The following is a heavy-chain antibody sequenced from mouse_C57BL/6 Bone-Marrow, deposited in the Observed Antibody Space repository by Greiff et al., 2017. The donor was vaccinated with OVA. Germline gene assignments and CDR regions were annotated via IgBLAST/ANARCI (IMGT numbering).Heavy chain of an antibody. V-gene: IGHV8-8*01. CDR1: GFSLSTFGMG. J-gene: IGHJ2*01. Sequence: ESGPGILQPSQTLSLTCSFSGFSLSTFGMGVGWIRQPSGKGLEWLVHIWWDDDKYDNPCQKSRLTISKDTSNNQVFLKIANVDTADTATYYCARIASIYYYGSGVDYWGQGTTLTVSS. CDR2: IWWDDDK. CDR3: ARIASIYYYGSGVDY. D-gene: IGHD1-1*01.